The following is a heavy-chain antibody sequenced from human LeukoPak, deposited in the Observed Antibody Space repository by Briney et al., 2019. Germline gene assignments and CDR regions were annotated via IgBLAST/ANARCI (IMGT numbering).Heavy chain of an antibody. CDR3: ARDQGYDFWSGYYGENNDY. V-gene: IGHV3-7*01. CDR1: GFTFSSYW. D-gene: IGHD3-3*01. CDR2: IKQDGSEK. Sequence: PGXSLRLSCAASGFTFSSYWMSWVRQAPGKGLEWVANIKQDGSEKYYVDSVKGRFTISRDKEKNSLYLQMNSLRAEDTAVYYCARDQGYDFWSGYYGENNDYWGQGTLVTVSS. J-gene: IGHJ4*02.